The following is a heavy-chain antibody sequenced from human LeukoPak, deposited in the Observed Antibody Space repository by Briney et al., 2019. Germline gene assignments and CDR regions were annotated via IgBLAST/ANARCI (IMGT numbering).Heavy chain of an antibody. V-gene: IGHV4-59*01. D-gene: IGHD1-26*01. CDR3: ASLVWWERYYFDY. CDR1: GGSISSYY. Sequence: PSETLFLTCTVSGGSISSYYWSWIRQPPGKGLEWIGYIYYSGSTNYNPSLKSRVTISVDTSKNQFSLKLSSVTAADTAVYYCASLVWWERYYFDYWGQGTLVTVSS. CDR2: IYYSGST. J-gene: IGHJ4*02.